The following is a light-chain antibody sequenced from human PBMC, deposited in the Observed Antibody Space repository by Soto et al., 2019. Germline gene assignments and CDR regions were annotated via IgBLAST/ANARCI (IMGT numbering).Light chain of an antibody. J-gene: IGKJ1*01. CDR2: AAS. Sequence: DIRMTQSPSSLPASVGERVTISCRASHTISSYLNWYQQKPGKAPKLLIFAASSLQSGVPSRFSGSGSGTEFTLTISSLQTDDFSTYYCQQYHSYWTFGHGTKVDIK. V-gene: IGKV1-39*01. CDR1: HTISSY. CDR3: QQYHSYWT.